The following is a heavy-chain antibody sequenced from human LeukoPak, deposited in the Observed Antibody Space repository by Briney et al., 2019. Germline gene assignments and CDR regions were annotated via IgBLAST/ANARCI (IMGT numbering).Heavy chain of an antibody. D-gene: IGHD6-6*01. CDR3: ARGGKSSSFDY. CDR2: IKQDGSEK. V-gene: IGHV3-7*01. J-gene: IGHJ4*02. Sequence: PGGSLRLSGAAPGLTFISNGMSWAPKPPGKGLEGVANIKQDGSEKYYVDSVKGRFTISRDNSKNTLYLQMNSLRAEDTAVYYCARGGKSSSFDYWGQGTLVTVSS. CDR1: GLTFISNG.